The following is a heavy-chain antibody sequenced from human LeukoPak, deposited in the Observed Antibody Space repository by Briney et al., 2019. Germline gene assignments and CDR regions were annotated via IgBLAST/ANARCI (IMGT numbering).Heavy chain of an antibody. CDR1: GGSISSGSYY. J-gene: IGHJ6*02. CDR3: ARHGRYYDSSGYYPPAYYYYGMDV. V-gene: IGHV4-39*01. CDR2: IYYSGST. Sequence: PSETLSLTCTVSGGSISSGSYYWGWIRQPPGKGLEWIGSIYYSGSTYYNPSLKSRVTISVDTSKNQFSLKLSSVTAADTAVYYCARHGRYYDSSGYYPPAYYYYGMDVWGQGTTVTVSS. D-gene: IGHD3-22*01.